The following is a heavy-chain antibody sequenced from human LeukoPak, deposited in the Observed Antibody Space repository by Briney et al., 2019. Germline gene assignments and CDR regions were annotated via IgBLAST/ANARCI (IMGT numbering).Heavy chain of an antibody. CDR3: ARDFGSPSPDWFDP. V-gene: IGHV1-18*04. CDR2: ISAYNGNT. Sequence: ASVKVSCKASGYTFTDYYIHWVGQAPGQGLEWMGWISAYNGNTNYAQKLQGRVTMTTDTSTSTAYMELRSLRSDDTAVYYCARDFGSPSPDWFDPWGQGTLVTVSS. CDR1: GYTFTDYY. D-gene: IGHD1-26*01. J-gene: IGHJ5*02.